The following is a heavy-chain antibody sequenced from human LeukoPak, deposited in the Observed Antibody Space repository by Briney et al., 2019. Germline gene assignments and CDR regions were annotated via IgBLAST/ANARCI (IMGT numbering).Heavy chain of an antibody. V-gene: IGHV3-30*02. CDR3: AKDAQRGFDYSNSLDK. J-gene: IGHJ4*02. CDR1: GFTFSNFG. CDR2: IRYDASDK. D-gene: IGHD4-11*01. Sequence: PGGSLRLSCAASGFTFSNFGIHWVRQAPGKGLEWVAFIRYDASDKYYVDSAKGRFAISRDNSKNTLYLQMNSLRAEDTAVYYCAKDAQRGFDYSNSLDKWGQGTLVTVSS.